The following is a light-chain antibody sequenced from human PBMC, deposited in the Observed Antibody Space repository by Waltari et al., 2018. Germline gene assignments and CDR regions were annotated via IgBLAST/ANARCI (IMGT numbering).Light chain of an antibody. CDR3: QRVDSFPRT. CDR1: QGISSR. CDR2: DAS. V-gene: IGKV1-12*01. J-gene: IGKJ1*01. Sequence: DIQMTQSPSSVSASVGDRVTLTCRASQGISSRLAWYQQQPGKAPKLLIYDASSLHSGVPSRFSGSGSGTEFTLTISSLQPEDFATYYCQRVDSFPRTFGQGTKVEVK.